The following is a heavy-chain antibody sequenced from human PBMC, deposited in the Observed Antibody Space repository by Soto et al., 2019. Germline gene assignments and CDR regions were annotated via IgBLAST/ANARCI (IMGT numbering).Heavy chain of an antibody. D-gene: IGHD3-22*01. CDR3: EKALFSAEIVVVSREIDY. CDR2: IGGSGSIT. J-gene: IGHJ4*02. CDR1: GFTFSSYA. V-gene: IGHV3-23*01. Sequence: GGSLRLSCAASGFTFSSYAMSWVRQAPGKGLEWVSTIGGSGSITYYTDSVKGRFNISRDNSKNTLYLQMNSLRVEDTALYYCEKALFSAEIVVVSREIDYWGQGNLVTVYS.